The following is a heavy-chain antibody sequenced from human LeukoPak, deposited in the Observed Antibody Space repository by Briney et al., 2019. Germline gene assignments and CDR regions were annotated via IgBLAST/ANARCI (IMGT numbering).Heavy chain of an antibody. Sequence: SETLSLTCTVSGGSISSSSYYWSWLRQSAGKGLEWIGRIYSSGSTNYNPSFESRVTMSVDTSKNQLSLKLKSVTAADTAVYYCARTLDKDSSSAPYYYYMDVWGKGTTVTVSS. CDR1: GGSISSSSYY. CDR3: ARTLDKDSSSAPYYYYMDV. J-gene: IGHJ6*03. V-gene: IGHV4-61*02. CDR2: IYSSGST. D-gene: IGHD6-13*01.